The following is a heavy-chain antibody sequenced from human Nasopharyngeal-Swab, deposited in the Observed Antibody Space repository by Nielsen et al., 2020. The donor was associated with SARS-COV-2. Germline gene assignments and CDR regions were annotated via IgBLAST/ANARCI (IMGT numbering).Heavy chain of an antibody. D-gene: IGHD3-10*01. Sequence: VRPMPGTGLEWMGRIDPSDSYTNYSPSFQGHVTISADKSISTAYLQWSSLKASDTAMYYCAASRGPGSYYYGSGDQSMDVWGQGTTVTVSS. V-gene: IGHV5-10-1*01. J-gene: IGHJ6*02. CDR3: AASRGPGSYYYGSGDQSMDV. CDR2: IDPSDSYT.